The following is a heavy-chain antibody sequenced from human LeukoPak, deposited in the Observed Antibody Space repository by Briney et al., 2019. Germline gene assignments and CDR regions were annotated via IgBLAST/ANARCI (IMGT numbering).Heavy chain of an antibody. V-gene: IGHV3-7*01. J-gene: IGHJ4*02. Sequence: PGGSLRLSCAASGFTFSSYGMHWVRQAPGKGLEWVANIKRDGSEKSYVDSVKGRFTISRDNAKNSLYLQMNRLRAEDTGVYYCAAVDHGNDYWGQGTLVTVSS. D-gene: IGHD1-14*01. CDR3: AAVDHGNDY. CDR2: IKRDGSEK. CDR1: GFTFSSYG.